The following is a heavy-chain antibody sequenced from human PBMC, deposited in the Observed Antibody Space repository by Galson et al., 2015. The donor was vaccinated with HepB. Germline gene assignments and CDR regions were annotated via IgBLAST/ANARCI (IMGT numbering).Heavy chain of an antibody. J-gene: IGHJ4*02. D-gene: IGHD2-21*02. Sequence: SLRLSCAASGFTFSSYAMHWVRQAPGKGLEWVGRIKRKTDGGTTDYAAPVKGRFTISRDDSKNTLYLQMNSLKTEDTAVYYCSTDCCTVTASGVWGQGTLVTVSS. CDR2: IKRKTDGGTT. CDR3: STDCCTVTASGV. V-gene: IGHV3-15*01. CDR1: GFTFSSYA.